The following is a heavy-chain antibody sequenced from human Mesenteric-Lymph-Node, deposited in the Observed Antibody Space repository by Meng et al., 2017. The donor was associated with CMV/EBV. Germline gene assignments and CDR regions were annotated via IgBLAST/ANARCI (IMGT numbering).Heavy chain of an antibody. Sequence: GESLKISCAASGFTFSNFAMSWVRQAPGKGLEWVSITYSGGNTYYADSVKGRFTISRDSSRNTVYLQMNSLTTEDTAVYYCAGSTVVNVGGYWGRGSLVTVSS. CDR3: AGSTVVNVGGY. J-gene: IGHJ4*02. D-gene: IGHD4-23*01. CDR2: ITYSGGNT. V-gene: IGHV3-66*02. CDR1: GFTFSNFA.